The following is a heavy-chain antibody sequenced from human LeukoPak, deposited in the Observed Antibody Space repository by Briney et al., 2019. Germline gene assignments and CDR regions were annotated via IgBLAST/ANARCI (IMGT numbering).Heavy chain of an antibody. D-gene: IGHD6-13*01. Sequence: PSETLSLTCTVSGYSISSGYYWGWIRQPPGKGLEWTGSIDHSGSTYYNPSLKSRITISVDTSKNQLSLKVISVTAADTAVYYCARGVIATGGNDFDYWGQGTLVTVSS. V-gene: IGHV4-38-2*02. CDR2: IDHSGST. CDR1: GYSISSGYY. CDR3: ARGVIATGGNDFDY. J-gene: IGHJ4*02.